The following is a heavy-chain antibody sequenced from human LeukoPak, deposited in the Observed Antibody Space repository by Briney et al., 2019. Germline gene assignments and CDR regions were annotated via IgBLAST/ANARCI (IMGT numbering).Heavy chain of an antibody. V-gene: IGHV4-59*01. CDR2: IYYSGST. CDR1: GGSISGYY. CDR3: ASGYYGGNSTDY. Sequence: SETLSLTCTVSGGSISGYYWSWIRQPPGKGLEWIGYIYYSGSTNYNPSLKSRVTISVDTSKNQFSLKLSSVTAADTAVYYCASGYYGGNSTDYWGQGTLVTVSS. J-gene: IGHJ4*02. D-gene: IGHD4-23*01.